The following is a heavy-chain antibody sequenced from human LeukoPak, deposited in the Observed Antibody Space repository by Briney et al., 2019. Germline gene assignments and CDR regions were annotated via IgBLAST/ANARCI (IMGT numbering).Heavy chain of an antibody. J-gene: IGHJ4*02. CDR2: ISPSDGGT. CDR1: GYTFTKYY. Sequence: ASVKVSCKASGYTFTKYYMHWVRQAPGQGLEWMGIISPSDGGTTYARKFQGRVTMTRDTSIRTAYMEVSRLRSDDTAVYYCARSPDILTGENFDYWGQGTLVTVSS. D-gene: IGHD3-9*01. CDR3: ARSPDILTGENFDY. V-gene: IGHV1-46*01.